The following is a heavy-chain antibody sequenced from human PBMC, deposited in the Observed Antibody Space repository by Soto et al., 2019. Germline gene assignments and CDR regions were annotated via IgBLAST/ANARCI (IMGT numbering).Heavy chain of an antibody. Sequence: ASVKVSCKASGYNFMPYGVNWVRQAPGQGLEWMGWISPWKGNTNYAQSFQGRATMTTDTSTSTAYMELRSLTSDDTAVYYCARDLDPSGSYYTDYWGPGXLVTVYS. CDR3: ARDLDPSGSYYTDY. V-gene: IGHV1-18*04. D-gene: IGHD3-10*01. CDR2: ISPWKGNT. CDR1: GYNFMPYG. J-gene: IGHJ4*02.